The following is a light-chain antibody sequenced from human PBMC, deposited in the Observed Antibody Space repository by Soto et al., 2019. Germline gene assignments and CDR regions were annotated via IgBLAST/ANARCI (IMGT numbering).Light chain of an antibody. J-gene: IGKJ4*01. V-gene: IGKV3-15*01. Sequence: EIVMTQSPATLSVSPGERATLSCRASQSIDSNLAWYQQKPGQPPRLLLYGASTRATGIPARFSGSGSGTEFTLTISSLQSEDFTLYYCQQYNNWPPLTFGGGTKVEIK. CDR2: GAS. CDR3: QQYNNWPPLT. CDR1: QSIDSN.